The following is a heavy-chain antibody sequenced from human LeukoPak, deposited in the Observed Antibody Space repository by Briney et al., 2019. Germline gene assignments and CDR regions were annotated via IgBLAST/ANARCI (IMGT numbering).Heavy chain of an antibody. CDR3: ARAPVSYSSSWPNWFDP. Sequence: ASVKVSCKASGYTLTSYYMHWVRQAPGQGLEWMGIINPSGGSTSYAQKFQGRVTMTRDTSTSTVYMELSSLRSEDTAVYYCARAPVSYSSSWPNWFDPWGQGTLVTVSS. D-gene: IGHD6-13*01. V-gene: IGHV1-46*01. J-gene: IGHJ5*02. CDR2: INPSGGST. CDR1: GYTLTSYY.